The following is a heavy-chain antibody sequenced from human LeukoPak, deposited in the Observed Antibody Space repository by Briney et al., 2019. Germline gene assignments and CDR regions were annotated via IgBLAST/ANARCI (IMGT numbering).Heavy chain of an antibody. CDR2: ISSSGSTI. V-gene: IGHV3-48*03. CDR3: ARAVAADPGGY. D-gene: IGHD6-19*01. Sequence: PGGSLRLSCAASGFTFSSYEMNWVRQAPGKGLEWVSYISSSGSTIYYADSVKGRFTISRDNAKNSLYLQMNSLRAEDTAVYYCARAVAADPGGYWGQGTLVTVSS. J-gene: IGHJ4*02. CDR1: GFTFSSYE.